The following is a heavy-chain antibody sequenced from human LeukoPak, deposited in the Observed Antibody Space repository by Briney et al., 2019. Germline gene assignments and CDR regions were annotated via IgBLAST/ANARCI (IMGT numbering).Heavy chain of an antibody. CDR2: IDASGNP. CDR3: ARGFEYSTSSRLGYYYFYMDV. Sequence: SQTLSLTCTVSGDSISSGTYYWSWIRQPAGKGLEWIGRIDASGNPNYNPSLRSRLTMSVDTSKNQFSLNLRFVTAADTAVFYCARGFEYSTSSRLGYYYFYMDVWGIGTTVTDSS. CDR1: GDSISSGTYY. V-gene: IGHV4-61*02. D-gene: IGHD6-6*01. J-gene: IGHJ6*03.